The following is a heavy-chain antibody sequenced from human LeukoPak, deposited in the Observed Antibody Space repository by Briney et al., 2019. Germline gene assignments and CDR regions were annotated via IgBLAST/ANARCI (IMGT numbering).Heavy chain of an antibody. D-gene: IGHD6-13*01. Sequence: SETLSLTCTVSGVSISSHYWSWIRQPPGKGLEWIGYIYYSGSTNYNPSLKSRVTISVDTSKNQFSLKLSSVTAADTAVYYCARADGAAVREGAFDIWGQGTMVTVSS. J-gene: IGHJ3*02. CDR3: ARADGAAVREGAFDI. CDR1: GVSISSHY. CDR2: IYYSGST. V-gene: IGHV4-59*11.